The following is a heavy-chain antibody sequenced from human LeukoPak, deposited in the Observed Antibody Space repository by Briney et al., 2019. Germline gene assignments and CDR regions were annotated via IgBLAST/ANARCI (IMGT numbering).Heavy chain of an antibody. Sequence: GGSLRLSCAASGFTFSSYAMSWVRQAPGKGLEWVSAISGSGGSTYYADSVKGRFTISRDNSKNTLYLQMNSLRAEDTAVYYCAKAGEVVPAARTSWFDPWGQGTLVTVSS. CDR2: ISGSGGST. CDR1: GFTFSSYA. J-gene: IGHJ5*02. D-gene: IGHD2-2*01. V-gene: IGHV3-23*01. CDR3: AKAGEVVPAARTSWFDP.